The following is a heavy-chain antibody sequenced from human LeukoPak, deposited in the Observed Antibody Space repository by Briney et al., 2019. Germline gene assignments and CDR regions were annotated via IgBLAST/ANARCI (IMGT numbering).Heavy chain of an antibody. CDR3: AKKRVDDRPPLH. CDR1: GFTFSNYA. CDR2: ITGSGGST. V-gene: IGHV3-23*01. J-gene: IGHJ4*02. Sequence: PGGSLRLSCVASGFTFSNYAMSWVRQAPGKGLEWVSGITGSGGSTYYADSVKGRFTISRDNSKSTLYLQMNSLRDDDTAVYYCAKKRVDDRPPLHWGQGPLVTVSS. D-gene: IGHD6-25*01.